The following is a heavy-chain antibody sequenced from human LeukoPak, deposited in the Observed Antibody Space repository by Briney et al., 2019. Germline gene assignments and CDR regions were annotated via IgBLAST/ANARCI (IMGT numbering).Heavy chain of an antibody. D-gene: IGHD5-18*01. Sequence: GGSLRLSCAASGFTFSSYSMNWVRQAPGKGLEWVSSISSSSSYIYYADSVKGRFTISKDNAKNSLYLQMNSLRAEDTAVYYCARALTLYSYGQGYWGQGTLVTVSS. CDR1: GFTFSSYS. CDR3: ARALTLYSYGQGY. J-gene: IGHJ4*02. V-gene: IGHV3-21*01. CDR2: ISSSSSYI.